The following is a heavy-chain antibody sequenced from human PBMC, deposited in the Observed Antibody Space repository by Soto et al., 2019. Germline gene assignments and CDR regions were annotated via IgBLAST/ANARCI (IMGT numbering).Heavy chain of an antibody. CDR2: IIPIFGTA. V-gene: IGHV1-69*12. CDR1: GGTFSSYA. J-gene: IGHJ5*02. CDR3: ARGSRPILVPAAENWFDA. Sequence: QVQLVQSGAEVKKPGSSVKVSCKASGGTFSSYAISWVRQAPGQGLEWMGGIIPIFGTANYAQKFQGRVTITADESTSTAYMELSSLRSEDTAVYYCARGSRPILVPAAENWFDAWGQGTLVTVSS. D-gene: IGHD2-2*01.